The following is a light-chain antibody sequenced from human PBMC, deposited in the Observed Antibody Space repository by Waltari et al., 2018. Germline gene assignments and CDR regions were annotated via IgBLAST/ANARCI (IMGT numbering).Light chain of an antibody. CDR1: SSNIGSNY. J-gene: IGLJ2*01. CDR3: AAWDDSLSGVL. CDR2: RNN. Sequence: SVLTQPPSASGTPGQRVTISCSGSSSNIGSNYVYWYQQLPGPAPKLLIYRNNHRPSGGPDRCSGSMSGTSASLAISGLRSEDEAEYYCAAWDDSLSGVLFGGGTKLTV. V-gene: IGLV1-47*01.